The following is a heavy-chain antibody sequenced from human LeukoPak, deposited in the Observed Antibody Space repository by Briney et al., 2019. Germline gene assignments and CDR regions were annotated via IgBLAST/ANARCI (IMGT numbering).Heavy chain of an antibody. CDR2: IYYSGST. Sequence: PSQTLSLTCTASGGSISSGDYYWSWIRQPPGKGLEWIGYIYYSGSTYYNPSLKSRVTISVDTSKNQFSLKLSSVTAADTAVYYCARAGPYCSSTSCYEVGDWFDPWGQGTLVTVSS. CDR3: ARAGPYCSSTSCYEVGDWFDP. V-gene: IGHV4-30-4*01. J-gene: IGHJ5*02. D-gene: IGHD2-2*01. CDR1: GGSISSGDYY.